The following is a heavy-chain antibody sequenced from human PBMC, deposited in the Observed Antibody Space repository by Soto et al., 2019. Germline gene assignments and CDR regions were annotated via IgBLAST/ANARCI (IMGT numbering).Heavy chain of an antibody. V-gene: IGHV5-10-1*01. CDR2: IDPSDSYT. CDR3: ARHGVRDYDFWSGYPYYYYGMDV. Sequence: GESLKISCKGSGYSFTSYWISWVRQMPGKGLEWMGRIDPSDSYTNYSPSFQGHVTISADKSISTAYLQWSSLKASDTAMYYCARHGVRDYDFWSGYPYYYYGMDVWGQGTTVTSP. J-gene: IGHJ6*02. D-gene: IGHD3-3*01. CDR1: GYSFTSYW.